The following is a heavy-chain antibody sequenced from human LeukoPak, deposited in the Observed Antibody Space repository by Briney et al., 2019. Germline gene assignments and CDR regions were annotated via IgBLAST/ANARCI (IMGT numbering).Heavy chain of an antibody. J-gene: IGHJ4*02. CDR1: GGSISCSSYY. V-gene: IGHV4-39*01. Sequence: PSETLSLTCTVSGGSISCSSYYWGWIRQPPGKGLEWIGSIYYSGSTYYNPSLKSRVTISVDTSKNQFSLKLSSVTAADTAVYYCAHVVATITGYYFDYWGQGTLVTVSS. CDR3: AHVVATITGYYFDY. D-gene: IGHD5-12*01. CDR2: IYYSGST.